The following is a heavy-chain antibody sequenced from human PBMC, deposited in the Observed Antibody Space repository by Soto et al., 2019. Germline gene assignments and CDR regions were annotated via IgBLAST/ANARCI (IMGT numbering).Heavy chain of an antibody. V-gene: IGHV3-66*01. CDR2: IYSGGST. J-gene: IGHJ4*02. Sequence: EVQLVESGGGLVQPGGSLRLSCAASGFTVSSNYMSWVRQAPGKGLEWVSVIYSGGSTYYADSVKGRFTISRDNSKNTLYLQRNSLRAEDTAVYYCARDECSGGSCYVDYWGQGTLVTVSS. D-gene: IGHD2-15*01. CDR1: GFTVSSNY. CDR3: ARDECSGGSCYVDY.